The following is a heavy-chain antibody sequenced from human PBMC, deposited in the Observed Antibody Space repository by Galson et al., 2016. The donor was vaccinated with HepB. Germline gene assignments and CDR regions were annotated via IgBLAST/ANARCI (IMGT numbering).Heavy chain of an antibody. CDR3: ARADFGGNSDWFDP. J-gene: IGHJ5*02. Sequence: SETLSLTCSVSGGSITDSLWSWIRQPPGKGLEWIGYIYYSGSAYYNPSLKSRVTISVDMSENQFSLKLSSVTAADTAVYFCARADFGGNSDWFDPWGQGTLVTVSS. CDR1: GGSITDSL. V-gene: IGHV4-59*12. CDR2: IYYSGSA. D-gene: IGHD4-23*01.